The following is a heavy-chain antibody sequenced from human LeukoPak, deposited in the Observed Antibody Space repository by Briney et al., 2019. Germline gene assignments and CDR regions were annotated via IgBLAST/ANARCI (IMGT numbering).Heavy chain of an antibody. V-gene: IGHV3-33*01. D-gene: IGHD1-1*01. CDR2: IWYDGSNK. J-gene: IGHJ4*02. CDR1: GFTFSSYG. CDR3: ASHKGYGPKSLGY. Sequence: PGRSLRLSCAASGFTFSSYGMHWVRQAPGKGLEWVAVIWYDGSNKYYADSVKGRFTISRDNSKNTLYLQMNSLRAEDTAVYYCASHKGYGPKSLGYWGQGTLVTVSS.